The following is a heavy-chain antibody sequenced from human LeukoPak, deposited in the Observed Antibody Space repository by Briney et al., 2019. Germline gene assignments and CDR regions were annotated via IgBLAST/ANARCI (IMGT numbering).Heavy chain of an antibody. CDR3: ARWVGAITNFDY. CDR2: IWYDGSNK. J-gene: IGHJ4*02. V-gene: IGHV3-30*19. CDR1: GFTFSSYG. Sequence: PGGSLRLSCAASGFTFSSYGMHWVRQAPGKGLEWVAVIWYDGSNKYYADSVKGRFTISRDNSKNTLYLQMNSLRAEDTAVYYCARWVGAITNFDYWGQGTLVTVSS. D-gene: IGHD1-26*01.